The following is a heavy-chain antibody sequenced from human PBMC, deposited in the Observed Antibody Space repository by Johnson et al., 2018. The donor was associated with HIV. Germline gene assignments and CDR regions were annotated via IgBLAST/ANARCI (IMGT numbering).Heavy chain of an antibody. V-gene: IGHV3-30-3*01. CDR1: GFTFSSYA. D-gene: IGHD3-22*01. Sequence: QVQLVESGGGVVQPGRSLRLSCAASGFTFSSYAFHWVRQAPGKGLEWVAIISYDGSNKYYADSVKGRFTISRDNSKNTLYLQMNSLRAEDTAVYYCARPVPDYYDSSGYYYVGAFDIWGQGTMVTVSS. CDR2: ISYDGSNK. J-gene: IGHJ3*02. CDR3: ARPVPDYYDSSGYYYVGAFDI.